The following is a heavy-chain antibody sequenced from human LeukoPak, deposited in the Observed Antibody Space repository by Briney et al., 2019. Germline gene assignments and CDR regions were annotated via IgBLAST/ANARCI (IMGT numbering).Heavy chain of an antibody. CDR2: INTNTGNP. J-gene: IGHJ4*02. CDR1: GYTFTSNA. CDR3: ARAPPYYGSGSYYFDY. D-gene: IGHD3-10*01. V-gene: IGHV7-4-1*02. Sequence: ASVKVSCKASGYTFTSNAMNWVRQAPGQGLQWMGWINTNTGNPTYAQGFTGRFVFSLDTSVSTAYLQISSLKAEDTAVYYCARAPPYYGSGSYYFDYWGQGTLVTVSS.